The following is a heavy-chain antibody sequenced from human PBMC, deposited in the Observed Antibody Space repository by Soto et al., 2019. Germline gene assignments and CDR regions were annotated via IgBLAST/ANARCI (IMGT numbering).Heavy chain of an antibody. V-gene: IGHV4-39*01. J-gene: IGHJ6*01. Sequence: SETLSLTCTVSGGSISSSSDYWGWIRQPPGKGLEWIGSIYYSGSTYYNPSLKSRVTISVDTSKNQFSLKLSSVTATDTAVYYCARHAGRVWSSNDYGMDVWGQ. CDR2: IYYSGST. CDR1: GGSISSSSDY. D-gene: IGHD2-21*01. CDR3: ARHAGRVWSSNDYGMDV.